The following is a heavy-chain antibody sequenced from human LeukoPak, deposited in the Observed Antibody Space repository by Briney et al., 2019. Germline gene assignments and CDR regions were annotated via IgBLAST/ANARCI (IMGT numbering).Heavy chain of an antibody. CDR2: MNPNSGNT. Sequence: GASVNVSCKASGYTFTSYDINWVRQATGQGLEWMGWMNPNSGNTGYAQKFQGRVTITRNTSISTAYMELSSLRSEDTAVYYCARGSRGPIFGVVSSIFPYYYYYMDVWGKGTTVTVSS. V-gene: IGHV1-8*01. J-gene: IGHJ6*03. CDR1: GYTFTSYD. D-gene: IGHD3-3*01. CDR3: ARGSRGPIFGVVSSIFPYYYYYMDV.